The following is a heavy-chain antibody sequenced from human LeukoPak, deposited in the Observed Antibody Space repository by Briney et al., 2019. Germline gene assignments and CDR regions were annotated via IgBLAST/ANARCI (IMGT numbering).Heavy chain of an antibody. Sequence: PSETLSLTCTVSGGSISSGNYYWGWIRQPPGKGLEWIGSIYYSGSTYYNPSLKSRVTISVDTSKNQFSLKLSSVTAADTAVYYCARPAGGSRAFDIWGQGTMVTVSS. V-gene: IGHV4-39*01. D-gene: IGHD3-10*01. CDR3: ARPAGGSRAFDI. J-gene: IGHJ3*02. CDR1: GGSISSGNYY. CDR2: IYYSGST.